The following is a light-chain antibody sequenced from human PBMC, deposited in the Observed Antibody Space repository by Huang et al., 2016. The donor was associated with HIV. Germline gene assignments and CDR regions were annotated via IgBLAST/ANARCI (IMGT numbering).Light chain of an antibody. J-gene: IGKJ1*01. CDR2: GAS. Sequence: EIVLTQSPGTLSLSPGERATLSCRASQSISSSYLAWYHLQPGQAPRLVLYGASSRVSGIPARFSGSGSGTDFTLTISRLEPEDFAVYYCQQYGSSPPTFGQGTKVEIK. V-gene: IGKV3-20*01. CDR3: QQYGSSPPT. CDR1: QSISSSY.